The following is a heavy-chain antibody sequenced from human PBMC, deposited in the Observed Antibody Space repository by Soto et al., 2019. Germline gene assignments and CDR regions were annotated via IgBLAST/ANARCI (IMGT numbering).Heavy chain of an antibody. V-gene: IGHV4-39*01. CDR3: ARQRTTVVTQAYFDH. CDR2: IYYSGRT. CDR1: GESISSSSYY. D-gene: IGHD2-21*02. Sequence: SETLSLTCIVSGESISSSSYYWGWIRQPPGKGLEWIGSIYYSGRTYYNPSFKSRVTISIDTSKNQFSLKLSSVTAADTAVYYCARQRTTVVTQAYFDHWSQGALVTVS. J-gene: IGHJ4*02.